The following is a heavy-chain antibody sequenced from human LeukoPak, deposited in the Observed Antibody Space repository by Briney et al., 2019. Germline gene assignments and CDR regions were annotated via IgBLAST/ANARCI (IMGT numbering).Heavy chain of an antibody. D-gene: IGHD3-22*01. Sequence: PGGSLRLSCAASGFTFSSYGMHWVRQAPGKGLEWVAVIWYDGSNKYYADSVKGRFTISRDNSKNTLYLQMNSLRAEDTAVYYCARGDHDSGGYYLPDPDYWGQGTLVTVSS. CDR1: GFTFSSYG. CDR2: IWYDGSNK. CDR3: ARGDHDSGGYYLPDPDY. J-gene: IGHJ4*02. V-gene: IGHV3-33*01.